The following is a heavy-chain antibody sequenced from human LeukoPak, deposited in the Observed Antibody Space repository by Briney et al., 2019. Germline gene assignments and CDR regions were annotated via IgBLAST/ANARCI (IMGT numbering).Heavy chain of an antibody. D-gene: IGHD3-22*01. CDR2: IYTSGST. J-gene: IGHJ3*02. CDR3: ARVNSYYYDSSGLIDI. V-gene: IGHV4-4*07. CDR1: GGSISSYY. Sequence: SSETLSLTCTVSGGSISSYYWSWIRQPAGKGLEWIGRIYTSGSTNYNPSLKSRVTMSVDTSKNQFSLKLSSVTAADTAVYYCARVNSYYYDSSGLIDIWGQGTMVTVSS.